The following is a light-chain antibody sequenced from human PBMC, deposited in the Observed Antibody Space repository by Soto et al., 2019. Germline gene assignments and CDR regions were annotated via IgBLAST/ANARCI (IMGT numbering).Light chain of an antibody. V-gene: IGKV1-6*01. J-gene: IGKJ2*01. Sequence: AIQMTQSPSSLSASVGDRVTITCRASQVIRDDLAWYQQKPGKAPKLLIHVASNLQSGVPSRFSGSGSGTDFTLTISSLQPEDFATYYCLQDYNYPYTFGQGTKLEIK. CDR2: VAS. CDR1: QVIRDD. CDR3: LQDYNYPYT.